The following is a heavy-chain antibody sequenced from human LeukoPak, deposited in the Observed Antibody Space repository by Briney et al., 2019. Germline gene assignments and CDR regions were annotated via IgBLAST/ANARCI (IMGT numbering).Heavy chain of an antibody. CDR3: AKDFAPTA. V-gene: IGHV3-23*01. CDR2: ISGSGGST. Sequence: GGPPRLSCAAAGFTFRSNGMSWVRQAPGKGLEWVSCISGSGGSTFYADSVKGRFTISRDNSKNTLYLQMNSLRAEDTAIFYCAKDFAPTAWGQGTLVTVSS. CDR1: GFTFRSNG. J-gene: IGHJ5*02.